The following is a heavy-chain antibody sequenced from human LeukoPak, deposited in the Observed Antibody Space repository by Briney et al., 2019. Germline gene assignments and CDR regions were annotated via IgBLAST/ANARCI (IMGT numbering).Heavy chain of an antibody. Sequence: ASVKVSCKASGGTFSSYAISWVRQAPGQGLEWMGIINPSGGSTSYAQKFQGRVTMTRDTSTSTVYMELSSLRSEDTAVYYCARGDRDCSSTSCYKYFQHWGQGTLVTVSS. CDR3: ARGDRDCSSTSCYKYFQH. CDR1: GGTFSSYA. J-gene: IGHJ1*01. CDR2: INPSGGST. D-gene: IGHD2-2*02. V-gene: IGHV1-46*01.